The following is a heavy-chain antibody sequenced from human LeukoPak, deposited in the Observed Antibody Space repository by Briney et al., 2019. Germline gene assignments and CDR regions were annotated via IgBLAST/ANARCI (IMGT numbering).Heavy chain of an antibody. V-gene: IGHV1-8*01. J-gene: IGHJ2*01. CDR3: ARRYYDFWSGYWRRETEGDDWYFDL. CDR1: GYTFTSYD. D-gene: IGHD3-3*01. CDR2: MNPNSGNT. Sequence: ASVKVSCKASGYTFTSYDINWVRQATGQGLEWMGWMNPNSGNTGYAQKFQGRVTMTRNTSISTAYMELSSLRSEDTAVYYCARRYYDFWSGYWRRETEGDDWYFDLWGRGTLVTVSS.